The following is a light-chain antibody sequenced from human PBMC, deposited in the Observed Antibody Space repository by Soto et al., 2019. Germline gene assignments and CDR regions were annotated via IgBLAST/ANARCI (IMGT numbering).Light chain of an antibody. Sequence: DIHLTQSPSSLSASIGDSVTITSQASQDISTSLNWYHRRPGKAPKLLITDASPLQTGGPPRFRGSGAGTDFSFTISRLQPEGFGEYYRQQYENAPTFGEGTKVKIK. CDR1: QDISTS. CDR2: DAS. V-gene: IGKV1-33*01. J-gene: IGKJ2*01. CDR3: QQYENAPT.